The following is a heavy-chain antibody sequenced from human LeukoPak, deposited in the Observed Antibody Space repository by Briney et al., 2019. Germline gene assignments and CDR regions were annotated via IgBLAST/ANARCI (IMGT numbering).Heavy chain of an antibody. Sequence: SETLSLTCTVSGGSISSSSYYWGWIRQPPGKGLEWIGSIYYSGSTYYNPSLKSRVTISVDTSKNQFSLKLSSVTAADTAVYYCARIGFWSGFDYWGQGTLVTVSS. J-gene: IGHJ4*02. CDR1: GGSISSSSYY. V-gene: IGHV4-39*01. CDR3: ARIGFWSGFDY. D-gene: IGHD3-3*01. CDR2: IYYSGST.